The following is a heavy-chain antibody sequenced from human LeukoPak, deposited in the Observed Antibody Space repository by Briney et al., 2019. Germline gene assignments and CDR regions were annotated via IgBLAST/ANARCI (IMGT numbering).Heavy chain of an antibody. D-gene: IGHD2-21*02. CDR2: IYYSGST. CDR3: ASVTAPEYFQH. J-gene: IGHJ1*01. CDR1: GGSIRSYY. Sequence: PSETLSLTCTVSGGSIRSYYWSWIRQPPGKGLEWIGYIYYSGSTNYNPSLKSRVTISVDTSKNQFSLKLSSVTAADTAVYYCASVTAPEYFQHWGQGTLVSVSS. V-gene: IGHV4-59*08.